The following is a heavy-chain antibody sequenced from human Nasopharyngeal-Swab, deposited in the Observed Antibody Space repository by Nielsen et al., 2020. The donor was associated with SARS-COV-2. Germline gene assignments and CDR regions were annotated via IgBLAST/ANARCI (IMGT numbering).Heavy chain of an antibody. Sequence: RQAPGKALEWLAVIFWDDDKWYSPSLEGRLTITKDTTKNQVVLRVTNVDPVDTGTYYCARVDVSGFYYYGLDVWGQGTTVTVSS. CDR3: ARVDVSGFYYYGLDV. V-gene: IGHV2-5*02. J-gene: IGHJ6*02. D-gene: IGHD5-12*01. CDR2: IFWDDDK.